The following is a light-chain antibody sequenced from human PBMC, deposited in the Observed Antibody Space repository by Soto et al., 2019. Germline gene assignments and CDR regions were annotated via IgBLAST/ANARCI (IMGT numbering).Light chain of an antibody. Sequence: IVLTQSPGTLSLSPGERATLSCRASQTIGSRHLAWYQQKPGQTPRLLIYGASTRATGIPDRFRGSGSETDFTLTISRLEPEDFAVYYCQQYNNWLMYTFGQGTEVDIK. J-gene: IGKJ2*01. CDR2: GAS. CDR1: QTIGSRH. CDR3: QQYNNWLMYT. V-gene: IGKV3-20*01.